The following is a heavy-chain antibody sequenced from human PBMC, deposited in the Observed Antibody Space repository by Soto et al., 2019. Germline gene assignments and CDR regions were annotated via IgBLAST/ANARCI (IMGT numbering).Heavy chain of an antibody. V-gene: IGHV3-23*04. J-gene: IGHJ6*02. CDR2: IGGRAGGT. CDR1: RFTFSSYT. CDR3: AKVGGATIRNGMDV. D-gene: IGHD3-16*01. Sequence: EVQLVESGGGLVQPGGSLRLSCAASRFTFSSYTMSWVRQAPGKGLEWISTIGGRAGGTYYADSVKGRFTISRDNSKSTLYLQMDSMRAEDTAVYYCAKVGGATIRNGMDVWGQGTTVTVSS.